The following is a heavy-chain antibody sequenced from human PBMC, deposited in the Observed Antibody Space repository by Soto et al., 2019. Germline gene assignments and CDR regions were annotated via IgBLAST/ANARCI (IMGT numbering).Heavy chain of an antibody. CDR1: GYPFSKYG. Sequence: QLQLVQSGAEVERPGASVRVSCKAYGYPFSKYGISWIRQAPGQGLEWMGWIKPDNGDTNYAQKFQGRVTMTTDTSSNPAYRELMSLRYDDTAVYYCATSSDSGFDPWGQGTLVSVSS. D-gene: IGHD3-10*01. CDR3: ATSSDSGFDP. V-gene: IGHV1-18*04. J-gene: IGHJ5*02. CDR2: IKPDNGDT.